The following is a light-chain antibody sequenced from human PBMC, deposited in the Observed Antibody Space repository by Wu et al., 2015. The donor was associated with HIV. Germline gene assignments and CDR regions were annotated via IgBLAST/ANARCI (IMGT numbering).Light chain of an antibody. Sequence: DIQMTQSPSSLSASVGDRVTITCRASQSISDYLNWYQQKPGRAPKLLIYATSSLQSGVPSRFSGSGSGTEFTLTISSLQPEDSATYYCQQSYNTPYTFGQGTELEIK. V-gene: IGKV1-39*01. J-gene: IGKJ2*01. CDR1: QSISDY. CDR2: ATS. CDR3: QQSYNTPYT.